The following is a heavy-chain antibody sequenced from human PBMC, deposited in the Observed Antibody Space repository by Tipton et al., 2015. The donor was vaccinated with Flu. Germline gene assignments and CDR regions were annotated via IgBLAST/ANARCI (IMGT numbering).Heavy chain of an antibody. CDR1: GYSFNTYG. J-gene: IGHJ4*02. D-gene: IGHD3-3*01. V-gene: IGHV1-18*01. Sequence: QVQLVQSGAEVKKPGASVKVSCKTSGYSFNTYGISWVRQAPGQGLEWMGWISAYTDNRNYAQRFQGRVSMTTDTSTSTASMELRSLTSDDTAVYYCARDMPQGVVIIPPAKRFDFWGQGTLVTVSS. CDR2: ISAYTDNR. CDR3: ARDMPQGVVIIPPAKRFDF.